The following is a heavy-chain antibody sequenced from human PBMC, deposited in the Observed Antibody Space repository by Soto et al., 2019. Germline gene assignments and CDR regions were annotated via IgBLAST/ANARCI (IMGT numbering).Heavy chain of an antibody. CDR3: ARGGYYYDSSGYLAY. V-gene: IGHV4-39*07. J-gene: IGHJ4*02. D-gene: IGHD3-22*01. CDR1: GVSISNSSYY. CDR2: INHSGST. Sequence: PSETLSLTCTVSGVSISNSSYYWGWIRRPPGKGLEWIGTINHSGSTNYNPSLKSRVTISVDTSKNQFSLKLSSVTAADTAVYYCARGGYYYDSSGYLAYWGQGTLVTVSS.